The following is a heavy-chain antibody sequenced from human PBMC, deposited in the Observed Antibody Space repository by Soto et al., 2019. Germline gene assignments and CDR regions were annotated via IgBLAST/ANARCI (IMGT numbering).Heavy chain of an antibody. J-gene: IGHJ4*02. Sequence: GGSLRLSCAASGFTFSNSAMSWVRQAPGKGLEWVSIISGSDGTTYYADSVKGRFTISRDNSENTMYLQMNSLSAADTAIYNGAKDVDTPDITIFGVVPSYWDYWGQGTRVTVSS. CDR2: ISGSDGTT. CDR1: GFTFSNSA. CDR3: AKDVDTPDITIFGVVPSYWDY. D-gene: IGHD3-3*01. V-gene: IGHV3-23*01.